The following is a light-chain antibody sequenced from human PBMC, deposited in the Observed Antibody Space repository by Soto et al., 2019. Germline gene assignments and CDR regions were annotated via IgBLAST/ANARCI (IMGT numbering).Light chain of an antibody. CDR2: GVS. Sequence: EIVLTQSPGTLSLSPGERATLSCRARQSVTSNYLAWYQQKPGQAPRLLIYGVSSRATGIPDRFSGSGSGTDFTLTISRVEPEDFAVYFYQQYGTSPLTFGGGTKVDIK. V-gene: IGKV3-20*01. J-gene: IGKJ4*01. CDR3: QQYGTSPLT. CDR1: QSVTSNY.